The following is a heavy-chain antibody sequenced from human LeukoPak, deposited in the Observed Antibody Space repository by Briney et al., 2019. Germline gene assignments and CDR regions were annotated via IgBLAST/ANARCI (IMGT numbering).Heavy chain of an antibody. CDR2: ISYDGSNK. CDR3: ARLDFRSGSYFYRY. J-gene: IGHJ4*02. V-gene: IGHV3-30*03. D-gene: IGHD1-26*01. Sequence: GGSLRLSCAASGVTLSSYGVHWVRQAPGKGLEWVAVISYDGSNKDYAASVKGRFTISRDNAKNSLYLQMNSLRDEDTAVYYCARLDFRSGSYFYRYWGQGTLVTVSS. CDR1: GVTLSSYG.